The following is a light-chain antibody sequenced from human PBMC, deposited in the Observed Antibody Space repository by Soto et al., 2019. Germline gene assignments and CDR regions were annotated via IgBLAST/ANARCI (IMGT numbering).Light chain of an antibody. J-gene: IGKJ1*01. CDR1: QSVSSN. Sequence: EIVMTQSPATLSVSPGESATLSCRASQSVSSNLAWHQQKPGQAPRILMYDASTRDTGISARFSGSGSGTEFTLTINSLQPDDFATYYCQQYHIYSGTFGQGTKVDI. CDR2: DAS. V-gene: IGKV3-15*01. CDR3: QQYHIYSGT.